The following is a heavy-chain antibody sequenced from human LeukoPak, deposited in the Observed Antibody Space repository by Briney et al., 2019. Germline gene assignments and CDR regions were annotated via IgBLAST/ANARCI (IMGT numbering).Heavy chain of an antibody. Sequence: GGSLRLSCAISGFTSTTAWMTWVRQAPGKALEGGADIRQDGRDKYYVDSVKRRFIISRDNAKKSVSLHMSNLRVEDTAVYYCVVYKYILSWSAFDFWGRGTMVTVSS. J-gene: IGHJ3*01. CDR1: GFTSTTAW. V-gene: IGHV3-7*01. D-gene: IGHD6-13*01. CDR2: IRQDGRDK. CDR3: VVYKYILSWSAFDF.